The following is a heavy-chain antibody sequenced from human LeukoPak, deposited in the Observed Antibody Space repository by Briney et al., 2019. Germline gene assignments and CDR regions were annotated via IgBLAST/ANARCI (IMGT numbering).Heavy chain of an antibody. CDR1: GGSISSSSYY. J-gene: IGHJ5*02. Sequence: PSETLSLTCTVSGGSISSSSYYWGWIRQPPGKGLEWIGSIYYSGSTYYNPSLKSRVTISVDTSKNQFSLKLSSVTAADTAVYYCARGKIAAPRGEYSSSSDWFDPWGQGTLVTVSS. CDR3: ARGKIAAPRGEYSSSSDWFDP. CDR2: IYYSGST. D-gene: IGHD6-6*01. V-gene: IGHV4-39*07.